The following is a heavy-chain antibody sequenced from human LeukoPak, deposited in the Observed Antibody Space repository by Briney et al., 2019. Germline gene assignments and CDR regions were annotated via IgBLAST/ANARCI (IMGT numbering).Heavy chain of an antibody. CDR1: GGSISSGGYY. D-gene: IGHD3-10*01. CDR3: ARGGITMVRGVIIPTNWYDP. J-gene: IGHJ5*02. V-gene: IGHV4-30-2*01. Sequence: SETLSLTCTVSGGSISSGGYYWSWIRQPPGKGLEWIGYIYHSGSTYYNPSLKSRVTISVDRSKNQFSLKLSSVTAADTAVYYCARGGITMVRGVIIPTNWYDPWGQGTLVTVSS. CDR2: IYHSGST.